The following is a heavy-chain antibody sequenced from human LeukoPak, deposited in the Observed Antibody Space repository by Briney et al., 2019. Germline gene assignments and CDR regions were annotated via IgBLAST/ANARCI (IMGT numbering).Heavy chain of an antibody. Sequence: PGESLKISCKGSGYSFTSYWIGWVRQMPGKGLEWMGIIYPGDSDTRYSPSFQGQVTISADKSISTAYLQWSSLKASDTAMYYCARPAAAGSSFSAFDIWGQGTMVTVSS. J-gene: IGHJ3*02. CDR2: IYPGDSDT. D-gene: IGHD6-13*01. V-gene: IGHV5-51*01. CDR3: ARPAAAGSSFSAFDI. CDR1: GYSFTSYW.